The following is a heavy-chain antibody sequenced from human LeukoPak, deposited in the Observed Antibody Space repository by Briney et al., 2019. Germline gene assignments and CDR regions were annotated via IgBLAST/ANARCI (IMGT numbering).Heavy chain of an antibody. Sequence: GGSLRLSCAASGFTFSSYRMNWVRQAPGKGLEWVANIKQDGSEKYYVDSVRGRFTISGDNAKNSLFLQMNSLRAEDTAVYYCARDTRTFDYWGQGTLVTVSS. CDR1: GFTFSSYR. V-gene: IGHV3-7*01. CDR3: ARDTRTFDY. J-gene: IGHJ4*02. D-gene: IGHD1-26*01. CDR2: IKQDGSEK.